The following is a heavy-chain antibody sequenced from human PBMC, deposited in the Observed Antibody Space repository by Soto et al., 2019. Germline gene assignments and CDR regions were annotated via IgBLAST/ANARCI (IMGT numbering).Heavy chain of an antibody. Sequence: GGSLRLSCAASGFTFSSYWMHWVRQAPGKGLVWVSRINPDGSSTSYADSVKGRFTISRDNAKSTLFLQMNSLRAEDTAVYYCTIDTFGPGDYGGKGTLVTVPS. CDR2: INPDGSST. CDR1: GFTFSSYW. V-gene: IGHV3-74*01. J-gene: IGHJ4*02. CDR3: TIDTFGPGDY. D-gene: IGHD3-16*01.